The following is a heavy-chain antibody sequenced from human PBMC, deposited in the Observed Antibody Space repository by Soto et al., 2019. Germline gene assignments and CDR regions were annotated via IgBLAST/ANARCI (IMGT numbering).Heavy chain of an antibody. V-gene: IGHV3-48*01. D-gene: IGHD3-10*01. J-gene: IGHJ5*02. Sequence: EVQLVESGGGLVQPGGSLRLSCAASGFTFSTYTMNWVRQAPGKGLEWVSYISSSSSTIYYADSVKGRFTISRDNAKNSLYLQMNSLIAEDTAVYYCAREYYGSGSYYPGGWFDPWGQGTLVTVSS. CDR2: ISSSSSTI. CDR1: GFTFSTYT. CDR3: AREYYGSGSYYPGGWFDP.